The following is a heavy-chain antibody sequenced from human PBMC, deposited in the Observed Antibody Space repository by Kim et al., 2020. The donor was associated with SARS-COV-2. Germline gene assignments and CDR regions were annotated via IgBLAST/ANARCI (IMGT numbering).Heavy chain of an antibody. CDR3: ARGALSSSWSYYYYYYGMDV. CDR1: GYTFTSYD. J-gene: IGHJ6*02. Sequence: ASVKVSCQASGYTFTSYDINWVRQATGQGLEWMGWMNPNSGNTGYAQKFQGRVTMTRNTSISTAYMELSSLRSEDTAVYYCARGALSSSWSYYYYYYGMDVWGQGTTVTVSS. V-gene: IGHV1-8*01. D-gene: IGHD6-13*01. CDR2: MNPNSGNT.